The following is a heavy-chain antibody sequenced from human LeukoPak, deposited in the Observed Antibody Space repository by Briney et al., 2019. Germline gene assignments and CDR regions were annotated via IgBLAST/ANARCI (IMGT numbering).Heavy chain of an antibody. J-gene: IGHJ6*03. V-gene: IGHV4-34*01. CDR2: ISHSGST. CDR3: ARGEAAAVSSTNTYYYCMDV. Sequence: PSETLSLTCAVYGGSFSGYYWSWIRQPPGKGLEWIGEISHSGSTNYNPSLKSRVTISVDTSKNQFSLKLSSVTAADTAVYYCARGEAAAVSSTNTYYYCMDVWGKGTTVTVSS. D-gene: IGHD6-13*01. CDR1: GGSFSGYY.